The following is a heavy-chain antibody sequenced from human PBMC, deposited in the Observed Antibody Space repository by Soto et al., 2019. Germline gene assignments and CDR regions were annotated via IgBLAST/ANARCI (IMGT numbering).Heavy chain of an antibody. CDR2: INHSGST. V-gene: IGHV4-34*01. CDR3: ARTRVGWSVSTRGLYDYSYMDA. CDR1: GGSFSGYY. Sequence: PSETLSLTCAVYGGSFSGYYWSWIRQLPGKGLEWIGEINHSGSTNYNPSLKSRVTISVDTSKNQFSLKLSSVTAADTAGYYCARTRVGWSVSTRGLYDYSYMDACGKGTMVTVS. J-gene: IGHJ6*03. D-gene: IGHD3-3*01.